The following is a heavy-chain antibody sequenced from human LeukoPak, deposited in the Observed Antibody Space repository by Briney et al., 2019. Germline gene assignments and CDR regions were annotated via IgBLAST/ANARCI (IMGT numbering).Heavy chain of an antibody. Sequence: GASVKVSCKASGYTFTSYDINWVRQATGQGLEWMGWMNPNSGNTGYAQKFQGRVTITRNTSISTAYMELSSLRSEDTAVYYCAREFNDYVWGSYPYGWFDPWGQGTLVTVSS. CDR3: AREFNDYVWGSYPYGWFDP. J-gene: IGHJ5*02. CDR1: GYTFTSYD. V-gene: IGHV1-8*03. CDR2: MNPNSGNT. D-gene: IGHD3-16*02.